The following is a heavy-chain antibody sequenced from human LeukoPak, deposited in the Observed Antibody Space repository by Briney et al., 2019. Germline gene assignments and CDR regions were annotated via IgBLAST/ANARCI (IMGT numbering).Heavy chain of an antibody. J-gene: IGHJ4*02. Sequence: SETLSLTCTVSGGSISSYYWSWIRQPPGKGLEWIGYIYYSGSTNYNPSLKSRVTISVDTSKNQFSLKLSSVTAADTAVYYCARAGWDLYVDYWGQGTQVTVSS. CDR1: GGSISSYY. CDR3: ARAGWDLYVDY. CDR2: IYYSGST. D-gene: IGHD1-26*01. V-gene: IGHV4-59*01.